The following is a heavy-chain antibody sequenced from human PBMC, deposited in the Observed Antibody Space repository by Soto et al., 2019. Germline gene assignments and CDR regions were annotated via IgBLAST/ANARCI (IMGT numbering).Heavy chain of an antibody. D-gene: IGHD6-19*01. J-gene: IGHJ6*02. Sequence: SETLSLTCAVYGGSFSGYYWSWIRQPPGKGLEWIGEINHSGSTNYNPSLKSRVTISVDTSKNQFSLKLSSVTAADTAVYYCARVRHGGWLAYYYYYGMDVWGQGTTVTISS. V-gene: IGHV4-34*01. CDR1: GGSFSGYY. CDR2: INHSGST. CDR3: ARVRHGGWLAYYYYYGMDV.